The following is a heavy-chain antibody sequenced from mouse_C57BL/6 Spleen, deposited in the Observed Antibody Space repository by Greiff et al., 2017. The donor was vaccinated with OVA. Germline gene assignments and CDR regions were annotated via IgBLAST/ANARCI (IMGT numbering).Heavy chain of an antibody. V-gene: IGHV5-9-1*02. D-gene: IGHD1-1*01. J-gene: IGHJ2*01. CDR3: TRANYYGSSGGYFDY. CDR1: GFTFSSYA. CDR2: ISSGGDYI. Sequence: EVKLVESGDGLVKPGGSLKLSCAASGFTFSSYAMSWVRQTPEKRLEWVAYISSGGDYIYYADTVKGRFTISRDNARNTLYLQMSSLKSEDTAMYYCTRANYYGSSGGYFDYWGQGTTLTVSS.